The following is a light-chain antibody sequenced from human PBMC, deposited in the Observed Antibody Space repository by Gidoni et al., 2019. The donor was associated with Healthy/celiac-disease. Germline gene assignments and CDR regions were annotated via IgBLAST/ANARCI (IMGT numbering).Light chain of an antibody. CDR1: QSISSW. V-gene: IGKV1-5*03. CDR2: KAS. CDR3: QQYNSYPYT. Sequence: DIQMTQSPSTLSASVGDRVTITCRASQSISSWLAWYQQKPGKAPKLLIYKASSLESGVPSRFRGSGSGTEFTLTISSLQPDDFATYYCQQYNSYPYTFXQXTKLEIK. J-gene: IGKJ2*01.